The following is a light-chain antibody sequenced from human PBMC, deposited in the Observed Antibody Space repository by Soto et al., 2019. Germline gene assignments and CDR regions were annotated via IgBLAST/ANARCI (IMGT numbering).Light chain of an antibody. V-gene: IGLV2-14*01. Sequence: QSVLTQPASVSGSPGQSITISCTGTSSDVGGYNYVSWYQQQPGKAPKLMIYEVSNRPSGVSNRFSGSKSGNTASLTIPGLQAEDEADYYCSSYTSSSTLWVFGTGTKVTVL. CDR3: SSYTSSSTLWV. CDR2: EVS. CDR1: SSDVGGYNY. J-gene: IGLJ1*01.